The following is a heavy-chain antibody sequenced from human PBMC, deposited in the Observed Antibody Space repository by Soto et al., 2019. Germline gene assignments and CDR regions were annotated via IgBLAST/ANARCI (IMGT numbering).Heavy chain of an antibody. J-gene: IGHJ4*02. Sequence: QVQLVQSGAEVKKPGASVKVSCKATGYTFTSYGISWVRQAPGQGLEWMGWISAYNGNTNYAQKLQGRVTMTTDTSTSTAYMELRSLRSDDPAVYYCARDVAIYSGYDSPVIYWGQGTLVTVSS. CDR2: ISAYNGNT. CDR1: GYTFTSYG. D-gene: IGHD5-12*01. CDR3: ARDVAIYSGYDSPVIY. V-gene: IGHV1-18*01.